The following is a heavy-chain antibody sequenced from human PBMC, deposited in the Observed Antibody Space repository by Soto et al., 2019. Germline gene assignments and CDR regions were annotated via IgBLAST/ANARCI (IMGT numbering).Heavy chain of an antibody. CDR1: GGSMRNYF. Sequence: QVQLQESGPGLVKSSETLSLTCTVSGGSMRNYFWTWIRQPPGKGLEWIGYIHYSGTTSFFPSYNPSLRSRVTISEATSKNQFSLKLLSVTTADTAVYFCAAGEASSRNLAPYYLDFWGQGTLVTVSS. CDR3: AAGEASSRNLAPYYLDF. V-gene: IGHV4-59*01. J-gene: IGHJ4*02. D-gene: IGHD6-13*01. CDR2: IHYSGTT.